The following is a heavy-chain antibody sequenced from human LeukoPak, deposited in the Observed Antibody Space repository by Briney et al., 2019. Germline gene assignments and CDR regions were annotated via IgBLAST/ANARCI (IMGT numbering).Heavy chain of an antibody. CDR2: IYYSGST. Sequence: SETLSLTCAVYGGSFSGYYWSWIRQPPGKGLEWIGTIYYSGSTYYNPSLRSRVTISVDTSKNQFSLKLSSVTAADTAVYYCARDGGYCTSTSCYIRAEFDPWGQGTLVTVSS. J-gene: IGHJ5*02. CDR1: GGSFSGYY. D-gene: IGHD2-2*02. V-gene: IGHV4-34*01. CDR3: ARDGGYCTSTSCYIRAEFDP.